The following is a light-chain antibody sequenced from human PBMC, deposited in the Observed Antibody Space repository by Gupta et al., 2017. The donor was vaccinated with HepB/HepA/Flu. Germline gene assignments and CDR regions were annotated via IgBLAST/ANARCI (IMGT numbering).Light chain of an antibody. CDR2: AAS. Sequence: EIVMTQSPVTLSVSPGERATLSCSASQTIKSNLAWYQQRPGQAPRLLIYAASTRATGIPARFSGSGSGTDFTLTINGLQSEDFAAYYCQQYHNWPPLTFGEGTKVEMK. V-gene: IGKV3-15*01. J-gene: IGKJ4*01. CDR1: QTIKSN. CDR3: QQYHNWPPLT.